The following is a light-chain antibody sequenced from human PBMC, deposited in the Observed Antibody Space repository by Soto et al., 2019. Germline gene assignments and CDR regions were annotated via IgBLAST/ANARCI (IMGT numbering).Light chain of an antibody. CDR1: QSLLHSNGYNY. J-gene: IGKJ2*01. CDR2: LGS. V-gene: IGKV2-28*01. Sequence: DLVITQSPLSLPVTPGEPASISCRSSQSLLHSNGYNYLDWYLQKPGQSPQLLIYLGSNRASGVPDRFSGSGSGTDLTLKTSRVEAEDVGVYYCMQALQTPYTFGQGTKLEIK. CDR3: MQALQTPYT.